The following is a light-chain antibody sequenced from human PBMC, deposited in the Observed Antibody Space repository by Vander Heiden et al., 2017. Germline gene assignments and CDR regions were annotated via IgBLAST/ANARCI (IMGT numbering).Light chain of an antibody. J-gene: IGLJ2*01. CDR3: QSADSSGTRGV. V-gene: IGLV3-25*03. CDR2: KDR. Sequence: SYELTQPPSVSVSPGQTARITCSGDALPKQYAYWYQQKPGQAPVLVIYKDRERPSGIPERFSGSSSGTTVTLTISGVQAEDEADYYCQSADSSGTRGVFGGGTKLTVL. CDR1: ALPKQY.